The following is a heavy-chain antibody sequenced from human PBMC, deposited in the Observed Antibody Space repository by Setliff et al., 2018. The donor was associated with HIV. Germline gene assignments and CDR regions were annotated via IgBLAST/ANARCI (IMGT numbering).Heavy chain of an antibody. V-gene: IGHV4-34*01. D-gene: IGHD6-13*01. Sequence: SETLSLTCAVYGGSFRGYYWNWIRQSPDKGLEWIGEIDHSGSTHYNPSLRSRVIMSADTPKSQFSLNLTSLTAGDTAVYYCARGTKGSRWSVTRINWFDTWGQGTLVTVSS. CDR2: IDHSGST. CDR3: ARGTKGSRWSVTRINWFDT. CDR1: GGSFRGYY. J-gene: IGHJ5*02.